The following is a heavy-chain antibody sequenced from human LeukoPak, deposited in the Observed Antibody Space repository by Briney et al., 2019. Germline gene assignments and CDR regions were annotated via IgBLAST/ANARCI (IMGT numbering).Heavy chain of an antibody. Sequence: HPGGSLRLSCVVSGFTFSESWMSWVRQAPGKGLGWVASLNLDGSDKYYVDSVKGRFTISRDNAKNSLYLQMSNLRAEDTAVYFCARGGGLDVWGQGATVTVSS. J-gene: IGHJ6*02. V-gene: IGHV3-7*03. D-gene: IGHD3-16*01. CDR1: GFTFSESW. CDR3: ARGGGLDV. CDR2: LNLDGSDK.